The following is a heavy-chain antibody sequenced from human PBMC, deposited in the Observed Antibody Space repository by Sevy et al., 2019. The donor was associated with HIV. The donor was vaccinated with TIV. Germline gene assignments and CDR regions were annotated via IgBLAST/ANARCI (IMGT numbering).Heavy chain of an antibody. Sequence: GGSLRLSCAASRFTFVTYAMNWVRQAPGKGLEWVSAISGSGGSTYYADSVKGRFTISRDNSKNTLYLQMNSLRAEDTAVYYCAKDVYDSSGYYPMGAFDIWGQGTMVTVSS. CDR3: AKDVYDSSGYYPMGAFDI. CDR1: RFTFVTYA. V-gene: IGHV3-23*01. J-gene: IGHJ3*02. CDR2: ISGSGGST. D-gene: IGHD3-22*01.